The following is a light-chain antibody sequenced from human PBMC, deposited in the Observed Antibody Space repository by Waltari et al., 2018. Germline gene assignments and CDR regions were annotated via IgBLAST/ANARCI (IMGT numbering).Light chain of an antibody. Sequence: QSALTQPASVSGSPGQSITISCTGTSSDVGGYNYASWYQQHPGKAPKLMIYDVSKRPSAVSNRFSGSKAGNTASLTISGLQAEDEADYYCSSYTSSSTRVFGGGTKLTVL. CDR3: SSYTSSSTRV. J-gene: IGLJ3*02. V-gene: IGLV2-14*01. CDR2: DVS. CDR1: SSDVGGYNY.